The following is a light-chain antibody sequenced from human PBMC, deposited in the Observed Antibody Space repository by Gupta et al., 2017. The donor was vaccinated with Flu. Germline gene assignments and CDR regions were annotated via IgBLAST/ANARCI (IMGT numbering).Light chain of an antibody. V-gene: IGLV2-14*01. Sequence: SALTQPASVSGSPGQSITISCTGASRDIGGYEYVSWYQQYPGKAPKLMIFEVSNRPAGVSNRFSGSKCGNTASLIISGLQAEEEADYFCSSDTNTNNLVVFGGGTKLTVL. CDR2: EVS. J-gene: IGLJ3*02. CDR1: SRDIGGYEY. CDR3: SSDTNTNNLVV.